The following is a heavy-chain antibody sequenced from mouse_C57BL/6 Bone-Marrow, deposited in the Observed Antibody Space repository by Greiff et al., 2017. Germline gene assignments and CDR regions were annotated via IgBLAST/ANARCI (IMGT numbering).Heavy chain of an antibody. D-gene: IGHD3-2*02. J-gene: IGHJ2*01. CDR3: ARQLRLRDYFDY. CDR1: GFTFSSSG. CDR2: ISSGGSYT. V-gene: IGHV5-6*01. Sequence: EVKLMESGGDLVKPGGSLKLSCAASGFTFSSSGMSWVRQTPDKRLEWVATISSGGSYTYYPDSVKGRFTISRDNAKNTLYLQMSSLKSEDTAMYYCARQLRLRDYFDYWGQGTTLTVSS.